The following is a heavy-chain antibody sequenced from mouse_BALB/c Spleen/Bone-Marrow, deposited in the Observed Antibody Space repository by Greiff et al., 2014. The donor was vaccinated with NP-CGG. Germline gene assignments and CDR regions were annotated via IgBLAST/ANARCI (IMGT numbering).Heavy chain of an antibody. J-gene: IGHJ2*01. D-gene: IGHD2-4*01. V-gene: IGHV1S81*02. Sequence: QVQLQQSGAELLKPGTSVKLSCKASGYTFTRYWMHWVKQRPGQGLEWIGGLNPSNGHTNYNGKFKNKATVTVDKSSSTAYMQLSSLTSEDSAVYYCARMITTRGFDYWGQGTTLTVSS. CDR1: GYTFTRYW. CDR2: LNPSNGHT. CDR3: ARMITTRGFDY.